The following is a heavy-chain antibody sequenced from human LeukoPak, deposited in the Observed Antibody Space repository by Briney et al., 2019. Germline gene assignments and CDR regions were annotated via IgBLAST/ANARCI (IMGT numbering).Heavy chain of an antibody. CDR1: GGSISSSSYY. D-gene: IGHD3-10*01. V-gene: IGHV4-39*01. J-gene: IGHJ4*02. CDR3: ARRVTMVRGVTFFDY. CDR2: IYYSGST. Sequence: SETLSLTCTVSGGSISSSSYYWGWVRQPPGKGLEWIGSIYYSGSTYYNPSLKSRVTISVDTSKNQFSLKLSSVTAADTAVYYCARRVTMVRGVTFFDYWGQGTLVTVSS.